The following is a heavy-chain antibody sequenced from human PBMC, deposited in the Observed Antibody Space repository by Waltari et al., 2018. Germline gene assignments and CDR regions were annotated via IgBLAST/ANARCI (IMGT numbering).Heavy chain of an antibody. J-gene: IGHJ4*02. CDR1: GGSISSSSYY. CDR3: ARLLYYYGSGSYSAGYYFDY. CDR2: IYYSGST. Sequence: QLQLQESGPGLVKPSETLSLTCTVPGGSISSSSYYWGWIRQPPGKGLEWIGSIYYSGSTYYNPSLKSRVTISVDTSKNQFSLKLSSVTAADTAVYYCARLLYYYGSGSYSAGYYFDYWGQGTLVTVSS. V-gene: IGHV4-39*07. D-gene: IGHD3-10*01.